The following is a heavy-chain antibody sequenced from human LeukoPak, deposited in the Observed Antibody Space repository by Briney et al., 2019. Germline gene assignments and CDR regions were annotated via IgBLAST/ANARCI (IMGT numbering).Heavy chain of an antibody. D-gene: IGHD4-17*01. V-gene: IGHV3-9*03. CDR1: GFTFDDYA. J-gene: IGHJ3*02. CDR3: AKELRTRHTVTTPRGAFDI. CDR2: ISWNSGSI. Sequence: GGSLRLSCAASGFTFDDYAMHWVRQAPGKGLEWVSGISWNSGSIGYADSVKGRFTISRDNAKNSLYLQMNSLRAEDMALYYCAKELRTRHTVTTPRGAFDIWGQGTMVTVSS.